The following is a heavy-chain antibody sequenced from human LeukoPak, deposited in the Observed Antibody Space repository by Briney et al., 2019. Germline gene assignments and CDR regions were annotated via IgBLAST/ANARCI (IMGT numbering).Heavy chain of an antibody. CDR1: GYTFTTYG. Sequence: GASVKVSFKASGYTFTTYGISWVRQAPGQGLEWMAWISAYNGNTNYAQNLQGRFTMTTDTSTTTAYMELRSLRSDDTAFYYCARRTYSSSSSLFDYWGQGTLVTVSS. CDR2: ISAYNGNT. J-gene: IGHJ4*02. CDR3: ARRTYSSSSSLFDY. D-gene: IGHD6-6*01. V-gene: IGHV1-18*01.